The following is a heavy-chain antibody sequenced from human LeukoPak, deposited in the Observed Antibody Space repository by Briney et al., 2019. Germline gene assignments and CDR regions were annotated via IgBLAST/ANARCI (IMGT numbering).Heavy chain of an antibody. D-gene: IGHD1-7*01. J-gene: IGHJ4*02. CDR2: IIPIFGTA. CDR1: GGTFSSYA. Sequence: GASVKVSCKASGGTFSSYAISWVRQAPGQGLEWTGGIIPIFGTANYAQKFQGRVTNTADESTSTAYMELSSLRSEDTAVYYCARGTTDPSDSFDYWGQGTLVTVSS. V-gene: IGHV1-69*13. CDR3: ARGTTDPSDSFDY.